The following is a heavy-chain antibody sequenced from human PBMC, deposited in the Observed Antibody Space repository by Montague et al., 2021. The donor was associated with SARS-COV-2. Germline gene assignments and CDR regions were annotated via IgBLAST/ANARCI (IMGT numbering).Heavy chain of an antibody. J-gene: IGHJ4*02. V-gene: IGHV3-30*18. CDR1: GSTFSSYD. D-gene: IGHD1-26*01. Sequence: SLRLSCAASGSTFSSYDMHWVRQAPGKGLEWVAVISYDGSNKYYADSVKCRFTISRDNSKNTLHLQMNSLRAEDTAVYYCAKDVGLRNFFDYWGQGTLVTVSS. CDR2: ISYDGSNK. CDR3: AKDVGLRNFFDY.